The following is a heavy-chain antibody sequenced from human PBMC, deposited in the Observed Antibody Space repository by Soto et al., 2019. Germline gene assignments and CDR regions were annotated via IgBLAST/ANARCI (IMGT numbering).Heavy chain of an antibody. Sequence: SETLSLTCTVSGDSFSSYYWSWIRQPPGKGLEWIGYIYYSGSTNYSPSLKSRVAISVDTSKNQFSLKLSSVTAADTAVYYCASRKSSPYFDYWGQGTLVTVSS. J-gene: IGHJ4*02. CDR2: IYYSGST. CDR3: ASRKSSPYFDY. V-gene: IGHV4-59*08. D-gene: IGHD3-10*01. CDR1: GDSFSSYY.